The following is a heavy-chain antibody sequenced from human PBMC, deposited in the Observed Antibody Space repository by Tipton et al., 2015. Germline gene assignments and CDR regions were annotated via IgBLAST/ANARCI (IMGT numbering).Heavy chain of an antibody. V-gene: IGHV3-30*18. CDR1: GFSFRMYG. D-gene: IGHD2/OR15-2a*01. J-gene: IGHJ4*02. CDR3: AKDGISMPQDY. CDR2: IGYDGKNQ. Sequence: RSLRLSCAASGFSFRMYGMSWVRKAPGKGLEWLALIGYDGKNQYYADSVKGRFTVSRDNSKNTLYLQMNSLRAEDTAVYYCAKDGISMPQDYWGQGTLVTVSS.